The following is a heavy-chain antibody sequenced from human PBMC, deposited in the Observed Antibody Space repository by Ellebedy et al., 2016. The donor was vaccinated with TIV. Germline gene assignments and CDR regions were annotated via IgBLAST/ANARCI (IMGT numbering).Heavy chain of an antibody. CDR1: GFSFSSYW. CDR3: ARGWSTPDS. V-gene: IGHV3-7*01. CDR2: IKQEGYEQ. Sequence: PGGSLRLSCVASGFSFSSYWMSWVRQSPGMGLEWVASIKQEGYEQSYVDSVEGRFTISRDNAKSSLYLQMTSLRAEDTAVYYCARGWSTPDSWGQGTLVIVSS. J-gene: IGHJ4*02. D-gene: IGHD2-15*01.